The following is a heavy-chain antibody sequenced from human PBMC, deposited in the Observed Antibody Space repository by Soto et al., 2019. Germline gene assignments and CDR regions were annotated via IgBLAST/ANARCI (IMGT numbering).Heavy chain of an antibody. CDR1: GGSISSGGYY. Sequence: QVQLQEAGPGLVKPSQTLSLTCTVSGGSISSGGYYWSWIRQHPGKGLEWIGYIYFSGSTYYNPSIWSRVTISVDTSKNQFSLKLSSVTAADTAVYYCARHTGSDIVVVPAAKWYFDLWGRGTLVTVSS. CDR3: ARHTGSDIVVVPAAKWYFDL. V-gene: IGHV4-31*03. CDR2: IYFSGST. D-gene: IGHD2-2*01. J-gene: IGHJ2*01.